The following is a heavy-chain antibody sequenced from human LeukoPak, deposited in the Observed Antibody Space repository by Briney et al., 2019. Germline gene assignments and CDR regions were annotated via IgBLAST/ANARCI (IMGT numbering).Heavy chain of an antibody. CDR2: ITGSGGGT. V-gene: IGHV3-23*01. Sequence: GGSLRLSCAASGFTFSNYAMSWVRLAPGKGLEWVSLITGSGGGTYYADSVKSRFTISRDNSKNTLYLQMNSLRAEDTAVYYCAKDSGTTVTSADYWGQGTLVTVSS. CDR3: AKDSGTTVTSADY. J-gene: IGHJ4*02. CDR1: GFTFSNYA. D-gene: IGHD4-17*01.